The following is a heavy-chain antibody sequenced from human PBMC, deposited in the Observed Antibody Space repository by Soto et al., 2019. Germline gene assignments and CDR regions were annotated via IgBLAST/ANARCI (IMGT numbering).Heavy chain of an antibody. CDR1: GFTFSSYA. D-gene: IGHD6-6*01. CDR2: ISYDGSNK. Sequence: GGSLRLSCAASGFTFSSYAMYWVRQAPGKGLEWVAVISYDGSNKYYADSVKGRFTISRDNSKNTLYLQMNSLRAEDTAVYYCARDKAVLYYFDYWGQGTLVTVSS. V-gene: IGHV3-30*04. J-gene: IGHJ4*02. CDR3: ARDKAVLYYFDY.